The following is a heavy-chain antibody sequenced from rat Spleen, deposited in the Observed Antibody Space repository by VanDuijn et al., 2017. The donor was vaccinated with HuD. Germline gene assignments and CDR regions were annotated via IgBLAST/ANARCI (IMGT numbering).Heavy chain of an antibody. J-gene: IGHJ1*01. CDR2: INTGGDRT. V-gene: IGHV5S13*01. CDR1: GFSFSDYD. D-gene: IGHD1-11*01. Sequence: EVQLVESGGGLVQPGRSLKLSCAASGFSFSDYDMAWVRQAPTKGLEWIASINTGGDRTYYRDSVKGRFTLSRDDAKNIQYLQMDSLKSEDTATYYCTRHAVRRPTDWYFDFWGPGTMVTVSS. CDR3: TRHAVRRPTDWYFDF.